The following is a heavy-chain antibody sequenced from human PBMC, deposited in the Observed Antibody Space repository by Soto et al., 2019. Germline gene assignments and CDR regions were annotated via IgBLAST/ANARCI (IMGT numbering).Heavy chain of an antibody. CDR1: GYTFTGYY. V-gene: IGHV1-2*04. Sequence: QVQLVQSGAEVKKPGASVKVSCKASGYTFTGYYMHWVRQAPGQGLEWMGWINPNSGGTNYAQKFQGWVTMTRDTSISTAYMELSRLRSDDTAVYYCAREAGITMVRGAMGYWGQGTLVTVSS. CDR2: INPNSGGT. D-gene: IGHD3-10*01. CDR3: AREAGITMVRGAMGY. J-gene: IGHJ4*02.